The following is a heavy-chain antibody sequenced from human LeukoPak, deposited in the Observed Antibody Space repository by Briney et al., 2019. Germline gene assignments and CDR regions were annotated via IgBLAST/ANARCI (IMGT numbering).Heavy chain of an antibody. V-gene: IGHV3-15*01. CDR1: GFTFSNAW. J-gene: IGHJ4*02. CDR2: IKGKTDGGTT. Sequence: AGGSLRLSCAAPGFTFSNAWMSWVRQAPGKGLEWVGRIKGKTDGGTTDYAAPVKGRFTISRDDSKNTLYLQMNSLKTEDTAVYYCTTDPHGDYVVSWGQGTLVTVSS. D-gene: IGHD4-17*01. CDR3: TTDPHGDYVVS.